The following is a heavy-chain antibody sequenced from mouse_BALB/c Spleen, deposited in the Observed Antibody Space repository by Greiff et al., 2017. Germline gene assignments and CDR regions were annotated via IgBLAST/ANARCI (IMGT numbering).Heavy chain of an antibody. Sequence: VQLQQSGPGLVAPSQTLSITCTVSGFSLTNYGVNWVRQPPGKGLEWLGVIWAGGSTNYNSALMSRLSISKDTSNSQVFLKMNSLQTDDTAMYYCARAGITHYYALDYWGQGTSVTVSA. CDR2: IWAGGST. D-gene: IGHD1-3*01. J-gene: IGHJ4*01. V-gene: IGHV2-9*02. CDR1: GFSLTNYG. CDR3: ARAGITHYYALDY.